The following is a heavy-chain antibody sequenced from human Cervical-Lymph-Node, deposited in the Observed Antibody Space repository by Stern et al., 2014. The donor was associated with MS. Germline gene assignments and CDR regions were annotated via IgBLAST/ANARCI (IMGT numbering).Heavy chain of an antibody. J-gene: IGHJ4*02. V-gene: IGHV1-2*02. Sequence: QDQLVQSGAEVKKPGASIKVSCKASGYTFTGYYINWVRQAPGQGLEWMGWINPNSGDPNYAQKFQGRVTMTRDTSISTAYMELSRLISDDTAIYYCARLWFGEVPFDYWGQGTLVTVSS. CDR3: ARLWFGEVPFDY. CDR2: INPNSGDP. D-gene: IGHD3-10*01. CDR1: GYTFTGYY.